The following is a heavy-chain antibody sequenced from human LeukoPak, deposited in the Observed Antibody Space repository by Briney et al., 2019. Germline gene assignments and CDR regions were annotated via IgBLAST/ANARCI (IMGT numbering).Heavy chain of an antibody. CDR2: TSGSGGST. J-gene: IGHJ3*02. Sequence: PGGPLRLSCAASGFTFSSYAMSWVRQAPGKGLEWVSATSGSGGSTYYADSVKGRFTISRDNSKNTLYLQMNSLRAEDTAVYYCAKVDSSSWYGGAFDIWGQGTMVTVSS. D-gene: IGHD6-13*01. CDR1: GFTFSSYA. CDR3: AKVDSSSWYGGAFDI. V-gene: IGHV3-23*01.